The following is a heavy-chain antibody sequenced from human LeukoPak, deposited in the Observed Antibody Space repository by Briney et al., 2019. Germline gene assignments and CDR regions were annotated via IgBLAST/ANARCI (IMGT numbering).Heavy chain of an antibody. J-gene: IGHJ4*02. CDR2: INPNSGGT. Sequence: ASVTVSCKASGYTFTGYYMHWVRQAPGQGLEWMGWINPNSGGTNYAQKFQGRVTMTRDTSISTAYMELSRLRSDDTAVYYCARDSSSGWPTTVDYWGQGTLVTVSS. V-gene: IGHV1-2*02. CDR3: ARDSSSGWPTTVDY. D-gene: IGHD6-19*01. CDR1: GYTFTGYY.